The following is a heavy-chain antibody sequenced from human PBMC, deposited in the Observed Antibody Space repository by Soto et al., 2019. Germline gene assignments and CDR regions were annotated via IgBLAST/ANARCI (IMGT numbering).Heavy chain of an antibody. Sequence: QVQLVESGGGVVQPGRSLRLSCAASGFTFSSYGMHWVRQAPGKGLEWVAVISYDGSNKYYADSVKGRFTISRDNSKNTLYLQMNSLRAEDTAVYYCAKDRGSSWGYYYGMDVWGHGTTVTVSS. J-gene: IGHJ6*02. CDR3: AKDRGSSWGYYYGMDV. V-gene: IGHV3-30*18. CDR1: GFTFSSYG. CDR2: ISYDGSNK. D-gene: IGHD6-13*01.